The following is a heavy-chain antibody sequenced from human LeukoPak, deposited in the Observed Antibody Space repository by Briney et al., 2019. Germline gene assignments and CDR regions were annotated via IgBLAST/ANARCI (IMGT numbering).Heavy chain of an antibody. D-gene: IGHD6-19*01. Sequence: ARSLRLSCAASGFNFNTHMHWVRQAPGKGLEWVATIPYSGNNKYYADSVKGRFTISRDNSKNTLYLQMNSLRAEDTAVYYCAREPYSSGWYFSYYFDYWGQGTLVTVSS. CDR1: GFNFNTH. CDR2: IPYSGNNK. CDR3: AREPYSSGWYFSYYFDY. V-gene: IGHV3-30-3*01. J-gene: IGHJ4*02.